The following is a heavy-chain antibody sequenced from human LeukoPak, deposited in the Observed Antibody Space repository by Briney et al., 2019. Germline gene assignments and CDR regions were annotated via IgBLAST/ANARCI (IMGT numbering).Heavy chain of an antibody. Sequence: PSETLSLTCTVSGGSISQYYWSWIRRPAGKGLEWIGRIYSSGSPNYNPSLKSRVTISVDTSKNQFSLRLSSVTAADTAVYYCAREFRTTWNNFDFWGQGTLVTVSS. CDR3: AREFRTTWNNFDF. V-gene: IGHV4-4*07. J-gene: IGHJ4*02. D-gene: IGHD1/OR15-1a*01. CDR1: GGSISQYY. CDR2: IYSSGSP.